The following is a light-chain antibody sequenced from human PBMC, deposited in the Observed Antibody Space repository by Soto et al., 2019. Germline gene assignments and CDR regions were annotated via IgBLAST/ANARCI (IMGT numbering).Light chain of an antibody. J-gene: IGLJ3*02. CDR2: EVS. Sequence: QSALTQPASVSGSPGQSITISCTGTSSDVGGYNYVSWYQQHPGKVPKLMIYEVSYRPSGVSNRFPGSKSGNTASLTISGLQAEDEADYYCTSYTTISTLAFGGGTKLTVL. CDR1: SSDVGGYNY. CDR3: TSYTTISTLA. V-gene: IGLV2-14*01.